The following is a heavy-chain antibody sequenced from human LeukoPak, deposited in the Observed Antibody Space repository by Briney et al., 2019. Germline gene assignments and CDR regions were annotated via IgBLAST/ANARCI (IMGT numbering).Heavy chain of an antibody. Sequence: GESLKISCQVSGSSFTNSWIAWVRQLPGIGLEWMGIIYPGDSDTRYTPSFQGQVTISADKSISTAYLQWSSLKASDTAMYYCARLRDDAFDIWGQGTMVTVSS. V-gene: IGHV5-51*01. CDR1: GSSFTNSW. CDR3: ARLRDDAFDI. CDR2: IYPGDSDT. J-gene: IGHJ3*02.